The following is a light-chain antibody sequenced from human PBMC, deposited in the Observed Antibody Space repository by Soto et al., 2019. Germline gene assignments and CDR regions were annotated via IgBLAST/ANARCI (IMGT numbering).Light chain of an antibody. V-gene: IGLV2-14*03. CDR2: DVS. CDR1: NSDVGGYNY. CDR3: ASYTNSITYV. Sequence: QSVLTQPASVFGSPGQSITISCTGTNSDVGGYNYVSRYQQHPGKAPKLLIYDVSSRPSGLSNRFSGSKSGNTASLIISGLQAEDEADYYCASYTNSITYVFGSGTKVTVL. J-gene: IGLJ1*01.